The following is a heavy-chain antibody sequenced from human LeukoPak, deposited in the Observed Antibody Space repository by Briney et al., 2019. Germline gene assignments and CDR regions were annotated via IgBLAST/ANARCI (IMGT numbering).Heavy chain of an antibody. CDR1: GGTFSSYA. V-gene: IGHV1-69*13. CDR2: IIPIFGTA. Sequence: SVKVSCKASGGTFSSYAISWVRQAPGQGLEWMGGIIPIFGTANYAQKFQGRVTITADESTSTAYMELSSLRSEDTAVYYCAKDQRGGGNYGWFDPWGQGALVTVSS. D-gene: IGHD2-21*01. CDR3: AKDQRGGGNYGWFDP. J-gene: IGHJ5*02.